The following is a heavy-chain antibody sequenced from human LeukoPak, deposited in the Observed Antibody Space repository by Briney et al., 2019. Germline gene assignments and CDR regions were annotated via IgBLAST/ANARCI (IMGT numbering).Heavy chain of an antibody. V-gene: IGHV3-21*04. CDR3: AKGKYSSGWYYFDY. Sequence: GGSLRLSCAASGFTFSTYSMNWVRQAPGKGLEWVSSISSSSTYIYYADSVKGRFTISRDNAKNSLYLQMNSLRAEDTALYYCAKGKYSSGWYYFDYWGQGTLVTVSS. CDR1: GFTFSTYS. J-gene: IGHJ4*02. CDR2: ISSSSTYI. D-gene: IGHD6-19*01.